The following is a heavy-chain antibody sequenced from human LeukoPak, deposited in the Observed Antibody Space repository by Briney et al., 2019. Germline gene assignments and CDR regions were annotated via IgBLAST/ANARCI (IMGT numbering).Heavy chain of an antibody. J-gene: IGHJ4*02. V-gene: IGHV4-39*07. D-gene: IGHD2-15*01. CDR2: IYYSGST. CDR1: GGSISSSGYY. Sequence: PSETLSLTCTASGGSISSSGYYWGGLPQPPGRGRGGFGNIYYSGSTYYNPSLKSRVTISVDTSKNQFSLKLSSVTAADTAVYYCARDDRYCSGGSCRNDYWGQGTLVTVSS. CDR3: ARDDRYCSGGSCRNDY.